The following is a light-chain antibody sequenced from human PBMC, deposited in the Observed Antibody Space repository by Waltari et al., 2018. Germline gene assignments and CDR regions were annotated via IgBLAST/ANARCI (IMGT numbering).Light chain of an antibody. CDR2: EDT. J-gene: IGLJ2*01. CDR1: SSDVGSYNL. CDR3: CSYAGSSPHVV. V-gene: IGLV2-23*01. Sequence: QSALTQPASVSGSPGQSITIPCTGTSSDVGSYNLVSWYQQHPGKAPKRMIYEDTKRPSGVSDRFSGSKSGNTASLTISGLQAEDEADYYCCSYAGSSPHVVFGGGTKLTVL.